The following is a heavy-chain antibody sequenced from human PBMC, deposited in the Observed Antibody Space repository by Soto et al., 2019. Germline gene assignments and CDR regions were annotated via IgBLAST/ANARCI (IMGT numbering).Heavy chain of an antibody. D-gene: IGHD2-2*01. V-gene: IGHV3-33*01. CDR3: ARERHQFTGDIVVVPAANPIDY. J-gene: IGHJ4*02. Sequence: PGGSLRLSCAASGFTFSSYGMHWVRQAPGKGLEWVAVIWYDGSNKYYADSVKGRFTISRDNSKNTLYLQMNSLRAEDTAVYYCARERHQFTGDIVVVPAANPIDYWGQGTLVTVSS. CDR2: IWYDGSNK. CDR1: GFTFSSYG.